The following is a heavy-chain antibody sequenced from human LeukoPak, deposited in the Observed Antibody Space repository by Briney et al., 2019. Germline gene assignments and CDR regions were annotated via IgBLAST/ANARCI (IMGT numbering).Heavy chain of an antibody. CDR2: ISAYNGNT. Sequence: ASVKVSCKASGYTLTSYGISWVRQAPGQGLEWMGWISAYNGNTNYAQKLQGRVTMTTDTSTSTAYMELRSLRSEDTAVYYCARAGSSSSYYYYYMDVWGKGTTVTVSS. D-gene: IGHD6-6*01. J-gene: IGHJ6*03. CDR1: GYTLTSYG. CDR3: ARAGSSSSYYYYYMDV. V-gene: IGHV1-18*01.